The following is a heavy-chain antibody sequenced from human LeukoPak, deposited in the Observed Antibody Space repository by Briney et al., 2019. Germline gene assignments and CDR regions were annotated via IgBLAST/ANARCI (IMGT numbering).Heavy chain of an antibody. V-gene: IGHV4-30-4*01. D-gene: IGHD4-17*01. Sequence: SETLSLTCTVSGGSISSGDYYWSWIRQPPGKGLEWIGYIYYSGSTYYNPSLKSRVTVSVDTSKNQFSLKLSSVTAADTAVYYCARVNGDYGDFDYWGQGTLVTVSS. CDR2: IYYSGST. J-gene: IGHJ4*02. CDR1: GGSISSGDYY. CDR3: ARVNGDYGDFDY.